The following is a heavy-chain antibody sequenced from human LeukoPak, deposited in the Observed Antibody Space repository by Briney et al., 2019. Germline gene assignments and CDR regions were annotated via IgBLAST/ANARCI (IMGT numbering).Heavy chain of an antibody. CDR2: ISWNSDII. D-gene: IGHD2-2*01. V-gene: IGHV3-9*01. Sequence: GGSLRLSCAASGFTFDDYAMHWVRQAPGKGLEWVSGISWNSDIIGYADSVKGRFTISRDSAKNSLYLQMNSLRPEDTAFYYCAKDIWSIVVPPDAMDVWGQGTTVTVSS. CDR3: AKDIWSIVVPPDAMDV. J-gene: IGHJ6*02. CDR1: GFTFDDYA.